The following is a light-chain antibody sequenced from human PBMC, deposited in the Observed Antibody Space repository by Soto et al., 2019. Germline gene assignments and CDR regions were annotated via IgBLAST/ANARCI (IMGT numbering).Light chain of an antibody. Sequence: QSVLTQPASVSGSPGQSITISCTGTSSDVGGYDYVSWYQLHPGKAPKLMVFEVSNRPSGVSYRFSGSKSGNTASLTISGLQAEDEADYFCSSYSFSNAYRFGARTKVT. CDR2: EVS. CDR1: SSDVGGYDY. J-gene: IGLJ1*01. V-gene: IGLV2-14*01. CDR3: SSYSFSNAYR.